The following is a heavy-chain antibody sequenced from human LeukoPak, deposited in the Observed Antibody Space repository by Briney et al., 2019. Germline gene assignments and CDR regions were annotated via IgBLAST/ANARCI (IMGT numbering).Heavy chain of an antibody. V-gene: IGHV1-24*01. D-gene: IGHD1-1*01. CDR1: GYMLHELS. CDR3: ATNNWHGLINYYYYGVDV. J-gene: IGHJ6*02. CDR2: FDPVDGET. Sequence: GASVKFSCKVSGYMLHELSMHWVRQAPGKGLEWMGGFDPVDGETIYAQKFQGRVTMTEDTSTDTAYMQLTSLRSEDTAVYYCATNNWHGLINYYYYGVDVWGQGTAVTVFS.